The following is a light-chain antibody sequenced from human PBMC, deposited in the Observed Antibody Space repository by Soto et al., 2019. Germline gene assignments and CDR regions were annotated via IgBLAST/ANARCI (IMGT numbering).Light chain of an antibody. V-gene: IGKV3-20*01. CDR1: QSISSNF. J-gene: IGKJ1*01. Sequence: EIVLTQSPGTLSLSPGEGATLSCRASQSISSNFLAWYQQKRGQAPRLLIHGASNRATGIPDRFSGSGSGTEFTLTITSLEPEDFAVYYCQQYGGSPRTFGQGTKVEVK. CDR3: QQYGGSPRT. CDR2: GAS.